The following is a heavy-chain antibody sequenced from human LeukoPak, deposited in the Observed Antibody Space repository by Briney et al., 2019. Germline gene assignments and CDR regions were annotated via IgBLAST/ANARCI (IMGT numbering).Heavy chain of an antibody. CDR3: ARGDSGSSPLFDY. J-gene: IGHJ4*02. CDR1: GGSISSGGYY. V-gene: IGHV4-31*03. D-gene: IGHD5-12*01. Sequence: SQTLSLTCTVSGGSISSGGYYWSWIRQHPGKGLEWIGYTYYSGSTYYNPSLKSRVTISVDTSKNQFSLKLSSVTAADTAVYYCARGDSGSSPLFDYWGQGTLVTVSS. CDR2: TYYSGST.